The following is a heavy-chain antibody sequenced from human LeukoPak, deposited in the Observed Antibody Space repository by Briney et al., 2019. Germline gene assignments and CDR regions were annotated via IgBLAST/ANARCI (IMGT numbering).Heavy chain of an antibody. CDR1: GGSFSGYY. CDR3: ARAYPYSSSWYGAYFDY. CDR2: INHSGST. J-gene: IGHJ4*02. D-gene: IGHD6-13*01. V-gene: IGHV4-34*01. Sequence: PSETLSLTCAVYGGSFSGYYWSWIRQPPGKGLEWIGEINHSGSTNYNPSLKSRVTISVDTSKNQFSLKLSSVTAADTAVYYCARAYPYSSSWYGAYFDYWGQGTLVTVSS.